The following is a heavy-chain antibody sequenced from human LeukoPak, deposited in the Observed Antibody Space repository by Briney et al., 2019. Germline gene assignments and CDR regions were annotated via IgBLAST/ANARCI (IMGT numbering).Heavy chain of an antibody. CDR3: VSDPITMIRGVIIEGFDP. D-gene: IGHD3-10*01. Sequence: GASVTVSCKVSGYTLTEISMHWVRQAPGKGLEWMGGFDPEEGETIYAQKFQGRVTMTEDTSTDTAYMELSSLRSEDTAVFYCVSDPITMIRGVIIEGFDPWGQGTLVTVSS. CDR2: FDPEEGET. J-gene: IGHJ5*02. CDR1: GYTLTEIS. V-gene: IGHV1-24*01.